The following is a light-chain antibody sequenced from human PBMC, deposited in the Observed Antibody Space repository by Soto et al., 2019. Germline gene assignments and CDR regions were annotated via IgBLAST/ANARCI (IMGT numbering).Light chain of an antibody. CDR2: GNS. Sequence: QSVLTPPPSVSGAPGQRVTISCTGSSSNIGAGYDVHWYQQLPGTAPKLLIYGNSNRPSGVPDRFSGSKSGTSASLAITGLQAEDEADYYCQSYDSSLSGLYVVFGGGTKLTVL. CDR3: QSYDSSLSGLYVV. CDR1: SSNIGAGYD. J-gene: IGLJ2*01. V-gene: IGLV1-40*01.